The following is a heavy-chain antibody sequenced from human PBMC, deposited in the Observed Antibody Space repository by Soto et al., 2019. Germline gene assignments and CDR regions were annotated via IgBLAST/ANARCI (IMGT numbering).Heavy chain of an antibody. V-gene: IGHV3-30*18. Sequence: GGSLRLSCAASGFTFSSYGMHWVRQAPGKGLEWVAVISYDGSNKYYADSVKGRFTISRDNSKNTLYLQMNSLRAEDTAVYYCAKESMGALLYYYYGMDVWGQGTTVTVSS. J-gene: IGHJ6*02. CDR3: AKESMGALLYYYYGMDV. CDR2: ISYDGSNK. D-gene: IGHD1-26*01. CDR1: GFTFSSYG.